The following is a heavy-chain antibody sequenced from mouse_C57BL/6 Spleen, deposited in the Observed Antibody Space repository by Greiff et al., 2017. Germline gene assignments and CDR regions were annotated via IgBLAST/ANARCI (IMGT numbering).Heavy chain of an antibody. Sequence: EVKLVESGEGLVKPGGSLKLSCAASGFTFSSYAMSWVRQTPEKRLEWVAYISSGGDYTYYADTVKGRFTITSDNARNTLYLQMSSLKSEDTAMYYCTRDSNYYYYAMDYWGQGTSVTVSS. J-gene: IGHJ4*01. CDR3: TRDSNYYYYAMDY. D-gene: IGHD2-5*01. CDR2: ISSGGDYT. CDR1: GFTFSSYA. V-gene: IGHV5-9-1*02.